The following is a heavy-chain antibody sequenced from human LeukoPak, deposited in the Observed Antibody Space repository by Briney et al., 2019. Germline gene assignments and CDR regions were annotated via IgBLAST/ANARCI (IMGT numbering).Heavy chain of an antibody. V-gene: IGHV3-23*01. J-gene: IGHJ3*02. CDR2: ISGSGGST. D-gene: IGHD3-10*01. CDR3: AKGSMVRGVMGAFDI. CDR1: GFTFSSYA. Sequence: GGSLRLSCAASGFTFSSYAMSWVRQAPGKGLGWVSAISGSGGSTYYADSVKGRFTISRDNSKNTLYLQMNSLRAEDTAVYYCAKGSMVRGVMGAFDIWGQGTMVTVSS.